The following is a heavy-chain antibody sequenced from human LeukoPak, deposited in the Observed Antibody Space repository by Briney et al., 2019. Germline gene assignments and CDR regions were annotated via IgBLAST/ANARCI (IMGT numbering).Heavy chain of an antibody. V-gene: IGHV3-21*01. CDR3: ARVPAGVIGMKDAFDI. D-gene: IGHD3-16*02. CDR1: GFTFSSYE. Sequence: GGSLRLSCAASGFTFSSYEMNWVRQAPGKGLEWVSSISTSSSYIYFADSLKGRFTISRDNAKNSLYLQMNSLRAEDTAVYYCARVPAGVIGMKDAFDIWGQGTMVTVSS. CDR2: ISTSSSYI. J-gene: IGHJ3*02.